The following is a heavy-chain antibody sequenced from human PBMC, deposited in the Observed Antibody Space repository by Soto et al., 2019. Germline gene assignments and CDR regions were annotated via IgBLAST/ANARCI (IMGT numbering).Heavy chain of an antibody. D-gene: IGHD2-15*01. CDR3: ARGSIDPRPATATFDY. CDR2: IIPIFGTA. CDR1: GGTFSSYA. V-gene: IGHV1-69*12. J-gene: IGHJ4*02. Sequence: QVQLVQSGAEVKKPGSSVKVSCKASGGTFSSYAISWVRQSPGQGLEWMGGIIPIFGTANYAQKLQGRVTITADDSTRKAYMELSSLRSEDTAVYYCARGSIDPRPATATFDYWGQGTLVTVSS.